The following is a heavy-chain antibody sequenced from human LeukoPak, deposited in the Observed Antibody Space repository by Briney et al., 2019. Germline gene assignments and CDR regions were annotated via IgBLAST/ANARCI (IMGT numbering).Heavy chain of an antibody. CDR1: GFTFSSYG. V-gene: IGHV3-30*02. CDR2: TRYDGSNK. CDR3: AKGPEDVYCSSTSCYRNWFDP. D-gene: IGHD2-2*01. Sequence: PGGSLRLSCAASGFTFSSYGMHWVRQAPGKGLEWVAFTRYDGSNKYYADSVKGRFTISRDNSKNTLYLQMNGLRAEDTAVYYCAKGPEDVYCSSTSCYRNWFDPWGQGTLVTVSS. J-gene: IGHJ5*02.